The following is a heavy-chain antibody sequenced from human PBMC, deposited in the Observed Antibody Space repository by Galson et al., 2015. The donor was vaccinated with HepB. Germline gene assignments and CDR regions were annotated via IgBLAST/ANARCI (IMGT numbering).Heavy chain of an antibody. CDR3: AKDTSSNWNCFDC. Sequence: SLRLSCAASGFTFDDYAMHWVRQAPGKGLEWVSGISRNSGSIGYADSVKGRFTISRDNAKNSLYLQMNSLRAEDTALYYCAKDTSSNWNCFDCWGQGILVTVSS. CDR2: ISRNSGSI. D-gene: IGHD1-1*01. V-gene: IGHV3-9*01. CDR1: GFTFDDYA. J-gene: IGHJ4*02.